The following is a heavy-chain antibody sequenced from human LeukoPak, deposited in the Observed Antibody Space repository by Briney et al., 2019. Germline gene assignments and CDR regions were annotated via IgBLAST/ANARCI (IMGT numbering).Heavy chain of an antibody. CDR3: AREGQAVAGTGFYYYYGMDV. D-gene: IGHD6-19*01. V-gene: IGHV1-69*01. J-gene: IGHJ6*02. Sequence: SVKVSCKASGGTFSIYAISWVRQAPGQGLEWMGGIIPIFGTANYAQKFQGRVTITADESTSTAYMELSSLRSEDTAVYYCAREGQAVAGTGFYYYYGMDVWGQGTTVTVSS. CDR1: GGTFSIYA. CDR2: IIPIFGTA.